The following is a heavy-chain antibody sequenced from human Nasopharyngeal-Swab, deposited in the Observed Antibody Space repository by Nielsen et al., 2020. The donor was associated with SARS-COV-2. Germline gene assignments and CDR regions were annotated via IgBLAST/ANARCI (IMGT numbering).Heavy chain of an antibody. CDR2: IYYSGST. J-gene: IGHJ5*02. Sequence: WIRQPPGKGLEWIGSIYYSGSTYYNPSLKSRVTISVDTSKNQFSLKLSSVTAADSAVYYCARQRYSSGWSLNNWFDPWGQGTLVTVSS. D-gene: IGHD6-19*01. V-gene: IGHV4-39*01. CDR3: ARQRYSSGWSLNNWFDP.